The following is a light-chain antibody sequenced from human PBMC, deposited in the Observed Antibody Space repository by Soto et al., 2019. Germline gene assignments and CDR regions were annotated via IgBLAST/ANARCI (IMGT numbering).Light chain of an antibody. J-gene: IGKJ4*01. Sequence: EIVLTQSPVTLYVSPGERVTLSCRASQSVRSHLAWYRQRPGQTPSLLVYDASSRATGIPARFSGSGSGTEFALTVSSLQSEDFAVYYCQQYDTWPFTFSGGTKVDIK. CDR2: DAS. CDR3: QQYDTWPFT. V-gene: IGKV3-15*01. CDR1: QSVRSH.